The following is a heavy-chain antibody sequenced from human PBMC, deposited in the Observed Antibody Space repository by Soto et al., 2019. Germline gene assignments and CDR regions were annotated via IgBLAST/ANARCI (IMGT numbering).Heavy chain of an antibody. CDR2: ISAYNGNT. V-gene: IGHV1-18*01. Sequence: ASVKVSCKASGYTLTSSDINWVRQAPGQGLEWMGWISAYNGNTNYAQKLQGRVTMTTDTSTSTAYMELRSLRSDDTAVYYCARDLAAGNCDYWGQGTLVTVSS. CDR1: GYTLTSSD. CDR3: ARDLAAGNCDY. D-gene: IGHD6-13*01. J-gene: IGHJ4*02.